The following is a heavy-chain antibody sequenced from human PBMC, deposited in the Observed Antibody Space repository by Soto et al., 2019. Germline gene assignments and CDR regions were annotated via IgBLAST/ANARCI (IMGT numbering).Heavy chain of an antibody. D-gene: IGHD1-26*01. CDR3: AREGWELLHLRYYYYGMDV. CDR1: GFTCSSYE. CDR2: ISSSGSTI. J-gene: IGHJ6*02. V-gene: IGHV3-48*03. Sequence: PWWSLRLSCAASGFTCSSYEMNWCRQAPGKGLEWVSYISSSGSTIYYADSVKGRFTISRDNAKNSLYLQMNSLRAEDTAVYYCAREGWELLHLRYYYYGMDVWGQGTTVTVSS.